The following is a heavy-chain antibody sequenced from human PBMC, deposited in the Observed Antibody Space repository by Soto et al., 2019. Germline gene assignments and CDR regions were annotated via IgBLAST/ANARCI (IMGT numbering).Heavy chain of an antibody. Sequence: PGESLKISCKGSGYTFTSYWIAWVRQMPGRGLEWMGIIYPGDSDTRYSPSFQGQVSISADKSISTAYLQWSSLKASDTAMYYCARQDGSALYYFDYWGQGTLVTVSS. CDR1: GYTFTSYW. J-gene: IGHJ4*02. CDR3: ARQDGSALYYFDY. D-gene: IGHD6-19*01. V-gene: IGHV5-51*01. CDR2: IYPGDSDT.